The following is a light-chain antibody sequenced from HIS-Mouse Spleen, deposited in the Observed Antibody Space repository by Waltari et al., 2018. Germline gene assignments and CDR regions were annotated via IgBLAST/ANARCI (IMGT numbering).Light chain of an antibody. CDR2: DVS. Sequence: QSALTPPASVSGSPGPSITIPCTGTSSDVGGYNYVLRYQQHPGKAPKLMIYDVSNRPSGVSNRFSGSKSGNTASLTISGLQAEDEADYYCSSYTSSSTLYVFGTGTKVTVL. V-gene: IGLV2-14*03. J-gene: IGLJ1*01. CDR1: SSDVGGYNY. CDR3: SSYTSSSTLYV.